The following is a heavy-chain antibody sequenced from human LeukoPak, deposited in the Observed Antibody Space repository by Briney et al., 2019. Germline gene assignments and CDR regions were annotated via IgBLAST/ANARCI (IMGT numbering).Heavy chain of an antibody. CDR2: INHSGST. J-gene: IGHJ4*02. CDR1: GGSISSYY. CDR3: ARRPRRYFDFPVKGSTNDY. V-gene: IGHV4-34*01. Sequence: SETLSLTCTVSGGSISSYYWSWIRQPPGKGLEWIGEINHSGSTNYNPSLKSRVTISVDTSKNQFSLKLSSVTAADTAVYYCARRPRRYFDFPVKGSTNDYWGQGTLVTVSS. D-gene: IGHD3-9*01.